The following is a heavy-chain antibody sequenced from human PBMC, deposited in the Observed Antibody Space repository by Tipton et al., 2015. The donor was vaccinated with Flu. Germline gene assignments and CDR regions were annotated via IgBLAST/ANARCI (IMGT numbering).Heavy chain of an antibody. J-gene: IGHJ5*02. CDR1: GGSVRSGSYY. CDR3: ARRDYSNYVSEPKNWFDP. V-gene: IGHV4-61*02. Sequence: TLSLTCTVSGGSVRSGSYYWSWIRQPAGKGLEWIGRIYATGETKYNPSLKSRVTISLDKSKNQFSLRLVSMTATDTAVYYCARRDYSNYVSEPKNWFDPWGQGILVTVSS. CDR2: IYATGET. D-gene: IGHD4-11*01.